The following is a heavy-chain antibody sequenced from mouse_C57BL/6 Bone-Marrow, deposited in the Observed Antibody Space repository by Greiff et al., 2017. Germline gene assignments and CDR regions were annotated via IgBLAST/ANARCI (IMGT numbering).Heavy chain of an antibody. V-gene: IGHV1-81*01. CDR1: GYTFTSYG. CDR3: ARGGFYYYGQRYFDV. CDR2: IYPRSGNT. J-gene: IGHJ1*03. Sequence: VKVVESGAELARPGASVKLSCKASGYTFTSYGISWVKQRTGQGLEWIGEIYPRSGNTYYNEKFKGKATLTADKSSSTAYMELRSLTSEDSAVYFCARGGFYYYGQRYFDVWGTGTTVTVSS. D-gene: IGHD1-1*01.